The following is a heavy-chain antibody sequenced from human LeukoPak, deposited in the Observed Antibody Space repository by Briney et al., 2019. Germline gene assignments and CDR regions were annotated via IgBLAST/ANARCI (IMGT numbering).Heavy chain of an antibody. Sequence: GGSLRLSCAASGFTFSSYEMNWVRQAPGKGLEWVSYISSSGSTIYYADSVKGRFTISRDNAKNSLYLQMNSLRAEDTVVYYCARYISYSSSWYHPHHQNSFDYWGQGTLVTVSS. CDR3: ARYISYSSSWYHPHHQNSFDY. V-gene: IGHV3-48*03. J-gene: IGHJ4*02. CDR2: ISSSGSTI. CDR1: GFTFSSYE. D-gene: IGHD6-13*01.